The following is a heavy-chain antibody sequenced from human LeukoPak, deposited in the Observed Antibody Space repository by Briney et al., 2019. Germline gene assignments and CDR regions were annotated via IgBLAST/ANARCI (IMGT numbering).Heavy chain of an antibody. D-gene: IGHD5-18*01. V-gene: IGHV3-21*01. Sequence: GGSLRLSCAASGFTFSSYSMNWVRQAPGKGLEWVSSISSSSSSYIYYADSVKGRFTISRDNAKNSLYLQMNSLRAEDTAVYYCARDHSYGYFYYYYYGMDVWGQGTTVTVSS. CDR3: ARDHSYGYFYYYYYGMDV. CDR2: ISSSSSSYI. CDR1: GFTFSSYS. J-gene: IGHJ6*02.